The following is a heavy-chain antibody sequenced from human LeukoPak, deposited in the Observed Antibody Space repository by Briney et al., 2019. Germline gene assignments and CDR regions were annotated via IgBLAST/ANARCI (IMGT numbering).Heavy chain of an antibody. CDR1: GYTFTGYY. D-gene: IGHD3-10*01. J-gene: IGHJ6*03. CDR2: INPNSGGT. V-gene: IGHV1-2*02. Sequence: ASVKVSCKASGYTFTGYYMHWVRQAPGQGLEWMGWINPNSGGTNYAQKFQGRVTMTRDTSISTAYMELSRLRSDDTAVYYCAREGGSGSYPRYYYYMDVWGKGTTVTVSS. CDR3: AREGGSGSYPRYYYYMDV.